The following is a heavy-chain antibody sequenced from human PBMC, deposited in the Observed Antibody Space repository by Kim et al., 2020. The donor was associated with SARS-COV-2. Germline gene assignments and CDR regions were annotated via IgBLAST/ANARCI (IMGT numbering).Heavy chain of an antibody. V-gene: IGHV3-21*01. CDR3: ARDRSLTYSDLYYFDY. D-gene: IGHD2-15*01. Sequence: DSLKGRFTISRDNAKNSLYLQMNSLRAEDTAVYYCARDRSLTYSDLYYFDYWGQGTLVTVSS. J-gene: IGHJ4*02.